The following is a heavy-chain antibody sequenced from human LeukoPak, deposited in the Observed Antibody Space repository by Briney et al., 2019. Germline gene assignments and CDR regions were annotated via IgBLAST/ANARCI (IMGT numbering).Heavy chain of an antibody. Sequence: GGSLRLSCEGSAFIFSGHWMNWVRQTPGKGLEWVASIKEDGSERQYVDSVKGRFSISRDNTKGSLFLQLNSLRAEDTAVYYCARDYETYCSSTSCYVGSQGFDPWGQGTLVAVSS. J-gene: IGHJ5*02. CDR1: AFIFSGHW. V-gene: IGHV3-7*03. CDR2: IKEDGSER. D-gene: IGHD2-2*01. CDR3: ARDYETYCSSTSCYVGSQGFDP.